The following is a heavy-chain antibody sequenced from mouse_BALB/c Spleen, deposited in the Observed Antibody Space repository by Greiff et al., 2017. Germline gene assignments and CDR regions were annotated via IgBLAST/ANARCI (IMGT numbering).Heavy chain of an antibody. CDR2: IDPANGNT. J-gene: IGHJ4*01. V-gene: IGHV14-3*02. CDR3: ARYGNYVGDYAMDY. CDR1: GFNIKDTY. D-gene: IGHD2-1*01. Sequence: EVQLQESGAELVKPGASVKLSCTASGFNIKDTYMHWVKQRPEQGLEWIGRIDPANGNTKYDPKFQGKATITADTSSNTAYLQLSSLTSEDTAVYYGARYGNYVGDYAMDYWGQGTSVTVSS.